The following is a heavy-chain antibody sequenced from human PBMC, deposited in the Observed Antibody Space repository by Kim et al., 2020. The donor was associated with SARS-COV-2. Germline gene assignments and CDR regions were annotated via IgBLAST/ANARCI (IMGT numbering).Heavy chain of an antibody. V-gene: IGHV3-49*03. Sequence: GGSLRLSCTASGFTFGDYAMSWFRQAPGKGLEWVGFIRSKAYGGTTEYAASVKGRFTISRDDSKSIAYLQMNSLKTEDTAVYYCTRGMYSSSWYNWFDPWGQGTLVTVSS. CDR1: GFTFGDYA. D-gene: IGHD6-13*01. CDR3: TRGMYSSSWYNWFDP. J-gene: IGHJ5*02. CDR2: IRSKAYGGTT.